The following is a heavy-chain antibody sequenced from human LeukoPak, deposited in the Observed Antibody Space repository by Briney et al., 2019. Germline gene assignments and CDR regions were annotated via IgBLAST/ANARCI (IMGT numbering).Heavy chain of an antibody. D-gene: IGHD5-18*01. CDR3: ARNLGGYSYGGPSSFDY. CDR2: ISGSGGST. J-gene: IGHJ4*02. V-gene: IGHV3-23*01. CDR1: GFTFSSYA. Sequence: GGSLRLSCAAPGFTFSSYAMSWVRQAPGKGLEWVSAISGSGGSTYYADSVKGRFTISRDNSKNTLYLQMNSLRAEDTAVYYCARNLGGYSYGGPSSFDYWGQGTLVTVSS.